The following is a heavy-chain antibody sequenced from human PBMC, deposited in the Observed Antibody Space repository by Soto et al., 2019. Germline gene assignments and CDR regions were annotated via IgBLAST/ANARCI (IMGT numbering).Heavy chain of an antibody. CDR2: IYYSGST. J-gene: IGHJ5*02. CDR3: ARDLGGYSYGYGSTQALNWFDP. CDR1: GGSISSYY. V-gene: IGHV4-59*01. Sequence: SETLSLTCTVSGGSISSYYWSWIRQPPGKGLEWIGYIYYSGSTNYNPSLKSRVTISVDTSKNQFSLKLSSVTAADTAVYYCARDLGGYSYGYGSTQALNWFDPWGQGTLVTVSS. D-gene: IGHD5-18*01.